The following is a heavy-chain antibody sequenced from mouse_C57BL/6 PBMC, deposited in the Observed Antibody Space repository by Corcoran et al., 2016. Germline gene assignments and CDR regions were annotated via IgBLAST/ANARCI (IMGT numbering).Heavy chain of an antibody. CDR2: ISYDGSN. Sequence: DVQLQESGPGLVKPSQSLSLTCSVTGYSITSGYYWNWIRQFPGNKLEWMGYISYDGSNNYNPSLKNRISITRDTSKNQFFLKLNSVTTEDTATYYCARGSSGWWGQGTTLTVSS. V-gene: IGHV3-6*01. D-gene: IGHD3-2*02. CDR3: ARGSSGW. CDR1: GYSITSGYY. J-gene: IGHJ2*01.